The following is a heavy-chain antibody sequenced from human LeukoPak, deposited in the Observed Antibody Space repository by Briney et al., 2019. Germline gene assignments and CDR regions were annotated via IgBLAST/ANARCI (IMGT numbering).Heavy chain of an antibody. Sequence: ASVKVSCKASGYHFTKYAVQWVRQAPGQGLEWMGWISAYNGNTNYAQKLQGRVTMTTDTSTSTAYMELRSLRSDDTAVYYCARDLSGYSSSSGYYWGQGTLVTVSS. D-gene: IGHD6-6*01. J-gene: IGHJ4*02. CDR1: GYHFTKYA. V-gene: IGHV1-18*01. CDR2: ISAYNGNT. CDR3: ARDLSGYSSSSGYY.